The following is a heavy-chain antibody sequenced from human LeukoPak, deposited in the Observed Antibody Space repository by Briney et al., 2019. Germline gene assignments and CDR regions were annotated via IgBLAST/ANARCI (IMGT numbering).Heavy chain of an antibody. CDR3: ARGREGYSDYGPFDY. Sequence: PGRSLRLSCAASGFTFSSYAMHLVRRAPGQGLERVAIRSYDGSNKYYADSVKGRFNISRDNSKNTLYLQMNSLRAEDTAVYYCARGREGYSDYGPFDYWGQGTLVTVSS. V-gene: IGHV3-30-3*01. CDR2: RSYDGSNK. D-gene: IGHD4-11*01. J-gene: IGHJ4*02. CDR1: GFTFSSYA.